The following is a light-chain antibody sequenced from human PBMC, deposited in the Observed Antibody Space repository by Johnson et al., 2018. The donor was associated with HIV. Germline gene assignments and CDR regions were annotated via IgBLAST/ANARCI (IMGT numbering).Light chain of an antibody. CDR2: KNT. V-gene: IGLV1-51*02. CDR1: NSNIGNNY. CDR3: GTWDTSLSAGGV. J-gene: IGLJ1*01. Sequence: QSVLTQSPSVSAAPGQKVTISCSGSNSNIGNNYVSWYQQLPGTAPKLLIYKNTQRPSGIPDRFSGSKSGTSATLGITGLQTGDEADYYCGTWDTSLSAGGVFGTGTKVTVL.